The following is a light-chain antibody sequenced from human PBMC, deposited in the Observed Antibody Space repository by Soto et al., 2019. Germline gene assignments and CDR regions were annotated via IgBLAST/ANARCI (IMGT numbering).Light chain of an antibody. CDR2: DVT. CDR3: TSYTSDSSVI. J-gene: IGLJ2*01. CDR1: SSDIGGYRY. Sequence: HSALTQPASVSGSPGQSVTISCTGTSSDIGGYRYVSWYQQRPGKAPKLMIHDVTNRPSGVSDRFSGSKSGNTASLTISGLQAEDEADYYCTSYTSDSSVIFGGGTKLTVL. V-gene: IGLV2-14*03.